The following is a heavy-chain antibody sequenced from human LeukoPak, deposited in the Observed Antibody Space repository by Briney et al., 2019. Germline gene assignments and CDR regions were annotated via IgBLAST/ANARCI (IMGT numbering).Heavy chain of an antibody. CDR1: GGSISSGGYS. J-gene: IGHJ3*02. D-gene: IGHD1-14*01. CDR3: ARTNHDVFDI. Sequence: PSQTLSLTCTVSGGSISSGGYSLSWIRQHPGKGLEWIGYIHYSGSTYYNSSLNSRVTISVDTSKNQFSLKLRSVTAADTAVYYCARTNHDVFDIWGQGTMVTVSS. CDR2: IHYSGST. V-gene: IGHV4-31*03.